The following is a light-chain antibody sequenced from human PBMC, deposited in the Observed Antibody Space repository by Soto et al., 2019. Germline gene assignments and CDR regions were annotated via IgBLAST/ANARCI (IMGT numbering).Light chain of an antibody. J-gene: IGKJ4*01. CDR2: DVS. V-gene: IGKV3-11*01. CDR3: PQRRYCPPT. Sequence: EIVLTQSPATLSVSPGESATLSCRASQSVDSYLAWYQQKAGQAPSLLMYDVSNRATGIPARFSGSGSGTDFTLTISSVEPEDFAVYYCPQRRYCPPTFGRGTKVEIK. CDR1: QSVDSY.